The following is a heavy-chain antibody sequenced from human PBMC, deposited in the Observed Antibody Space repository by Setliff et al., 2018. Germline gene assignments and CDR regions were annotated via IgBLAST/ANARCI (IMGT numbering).Heavy chain of an antibody. CDR2: IKQDGSEK. J-gene: IGHJ6*02. CDR3: ARDHVYGSQYYYYYYGMDD. CDR1: GFTFSRYW. Sequence: PGGSLRLSCAASGFTFSRYWMSWVRQAPGKGLEWVANIKQDGSEKYYVDSVKGRFTISRDNAKNSLYLQMNSLRAEDTAVYYCARDHVYGSQYYYYYYGMDDWGQGTKVTVSS. V-gene: IGHV3-7*01. D-gene: IGHD3-10*01.